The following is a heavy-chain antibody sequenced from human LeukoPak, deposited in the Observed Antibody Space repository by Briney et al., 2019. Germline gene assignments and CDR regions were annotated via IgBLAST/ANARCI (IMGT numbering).Heavy chain of an antibody. J-gene: IGHJ3*02. V-gene: IGHV1-69*13. CDR3: AGAQGAYCGGDCYWSPDDAFDI. CDR1: GGTSSSYA. Sequence: SVKVSCKASGGTSSSYAISWVRQAPGQGLEWMGGIIPIFGTANYAQKFQGRVTITADESTSTAYMELSSLRSEDTAVYYCAGAQGAYCGGDCYWSPDDAFDIWGQGTMVTVSS. CDR2: IIPIFGTA. D-gene: IGHD2-21*02.